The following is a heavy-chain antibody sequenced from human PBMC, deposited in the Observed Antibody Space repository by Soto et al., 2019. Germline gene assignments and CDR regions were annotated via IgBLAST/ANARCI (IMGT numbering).Heavy chain of an antibody. CDR1: GFTVSSNY. V-gene: IGHV3-66*01. CDR2: IYSGGST. Sequence: PGGSLRLSCAASGFTVSSNYMSWVRQAPGKGLEWVSVIYSGGSTYYADSVKGRFTISRDNSKNTLYLQMNSLRAEDTAVYYCAGSCSGGSCYSAFDYWGQGTLVTVSS. D-gene: IGHD2-15*01. J-gene: IGHJ4*02. CDR3: AGSCSGGSCYSAFDY.